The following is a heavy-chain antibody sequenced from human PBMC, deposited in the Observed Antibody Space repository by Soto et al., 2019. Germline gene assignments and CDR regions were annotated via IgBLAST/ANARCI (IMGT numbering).Heavy chain of an antibody. Sequence: SETLALIRTIPRGYIRSSNYYRVSIRQPPGKGLEWIASIYYGGSTYPNPSLKSRLTTSVDTSKNQFSLKLSSVTAADTAVYYCARLRDYYDSSHFDYWGQGMLVTVS. CDR3: ARLRDYYDSSHFDY. J-gene: IGHJ4*02. D-gene: IGHD3-22*01. CDR2: IYYGGST. V-gene: IGHV4-39*01. CDR1: RGYIRSSNYY.